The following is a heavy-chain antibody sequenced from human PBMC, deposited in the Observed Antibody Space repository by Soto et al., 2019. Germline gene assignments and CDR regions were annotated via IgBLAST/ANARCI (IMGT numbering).Heavy chain of an antibody. J-gene: IGHJ6*02. CDR2: IKYDGSEE. V-gene: IGHV3-7*01. CDR1: CFRFSSVW. D-gene: IGHD2-2*01. CDR3: ARDLDCSSTSCYPTLYYYGMDV. Sequence: GGSLRRSCVVSCFRFSSVWMTWVRQAPGKGLECVANIKYDGSEEYYVDSVKGRFTISRDNAKNTLYLQMNSLRAEDTAVYYCARDLDCSSTSCYPTLYYYGMDVWGQGTTVTVSS.